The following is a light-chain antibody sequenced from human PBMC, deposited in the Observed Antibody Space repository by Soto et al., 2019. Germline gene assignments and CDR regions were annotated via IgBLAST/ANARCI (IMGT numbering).Light chain of an antibody. V-gene: IGLV2-14*01. CDR3: SSYTSSSTLV. CDR2: DVS. CDR1: SSDVGGYNY. J-gene: IGLJ1*01. Sequence: QSVLTQPASVSGSPGQSITISCTGTSSDVGGYNYVSWYQQHPGKAPKLMSDDVSNRPSGVSNSFSGSKSGNTASLTISGIQAEDEADCSSYTSSSTLVFGTGTKVTVL.